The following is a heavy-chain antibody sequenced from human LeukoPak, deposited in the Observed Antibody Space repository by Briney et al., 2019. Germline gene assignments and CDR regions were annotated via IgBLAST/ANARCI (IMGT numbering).Heavy chain of an antibody. D-gene: IGHD3-10*01. CDR2: IIPIFGTA. Sequence: SVKVSCKASSYTFTSYGITWVRQAPGQGLEWMGGIIPIFGTANYAQKFQGRVTITADKSTSTAYMELSSLRSEDTAVYYCARLIQSEADSITMVRGVAPNMDVWGKGTTVTISS. CDR3: ARLIQSEADSITMVRGVAPNMDV. V-gene: IGHV1-69*06. CDR1: SYTFTSYG. J-gene: IGHJ6*03.